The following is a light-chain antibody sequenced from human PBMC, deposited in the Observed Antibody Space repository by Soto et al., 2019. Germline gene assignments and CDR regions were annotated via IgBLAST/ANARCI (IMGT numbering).Light chain of an antibody. Sequence: QSVLTQPDSVSGSAGQSITISCTGTSSDVGGYNYVSWYQQHPGKAPKLMIYEVSNRPSGVSNRFSGSKSGNTASLTISGLQAEDEADYYCSSYTSSSTLVFGTGTKVT. J-gene: IGLJ1*01. CDR3: SSYTSSSTLV. CDR1: SSDVGGYNY. V-gene: IGLV2-14*01. CDR2: EVS.